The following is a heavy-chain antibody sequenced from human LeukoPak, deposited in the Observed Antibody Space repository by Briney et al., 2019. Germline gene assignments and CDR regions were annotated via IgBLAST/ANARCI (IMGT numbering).Heavy chain of an antibody. D-gene: IGHD1-26*01. J-gene: IGHJ4*02. CDR3: ARAVSGSLYGDFDF. Sequence: ASVKVSCKASGYTFTGYYMHWVRQAPGQGLEWMGWINPNSGGTNYAQKFQGWVTMTTDTSTSTAYMELRSLRSDDTAVYYCARAVSGSLYGDFDFWGQGTLVTVSA. CDR2: INPNSGGT. V-gene: IGHV1-2*04. CDR1: GYTFTGYY.